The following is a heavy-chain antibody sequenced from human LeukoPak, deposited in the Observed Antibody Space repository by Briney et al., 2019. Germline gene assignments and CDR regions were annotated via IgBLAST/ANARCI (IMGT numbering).Heavy chain of an antibody. CDR1: GFTFSSHW. D-gene: IGHD5-18*01. J-gene: IGHJ3*02. CDR2: INNDGSIT. V-gene: IGHV3-74*01. Sequence: GGSLRLSCAASGFTFSSHWMNWVRQVPGKGLVWVSRINNDGSITSYADSVKGRFTISRDNAKNSLYLQMNSLRAEDTALYYCAKAYGSLGYSYGLDAFDIWGQGTMVTVSS. CDR3: AKAYGSLGYSYGLDAFDI.